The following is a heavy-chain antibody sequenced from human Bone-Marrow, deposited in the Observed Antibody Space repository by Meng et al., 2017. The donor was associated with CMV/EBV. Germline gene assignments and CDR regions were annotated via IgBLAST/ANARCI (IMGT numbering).Heavy chain of an antibody. D-gene: IGHD6-19*01. CDR3: ATAEDSSGWYGLDY. CDR2: IYPGDSDT. V-gene: IGHV5-51*01. Sequence: KVSCKASGYTFTSYYMHWVRQMPGKGLEWMGIIYPGDSDTRYSPSFQGQVTISADKSISTAYLQWSSLKASDTAMYYCATAEDSSGWYGLDYWGQGTLVTVSS. J-gene: IGHJ4*02. CDR1: GYTFTSYY.